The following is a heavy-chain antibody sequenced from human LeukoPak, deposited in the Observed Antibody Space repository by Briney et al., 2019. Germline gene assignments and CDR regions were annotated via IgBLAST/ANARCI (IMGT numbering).Heavy chain of an antibody. CDR3: AREGDSHDY. J-gene: IGHJ4*02. V-gene: IGHV4-61*01. CDR1: GGSISSSSYY. Sequence: PSETLSLTCTVSGGSISSSSYYWSWIRQPPGKGLEWIGYIYYSGSTNYNPSLKSRVTISVDTSKNQFSLKLSSVTAADTAVYYCAREGDSHDYWGQGTLVTVSS. D-gene: IGHD2-21*01. CDR2: IYYSGST.